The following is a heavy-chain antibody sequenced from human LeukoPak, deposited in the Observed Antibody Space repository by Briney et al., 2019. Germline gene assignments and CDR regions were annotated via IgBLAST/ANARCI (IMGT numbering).Heavy chain of an antibody. CDR1: GFTFSSSA. CDR2: ISYAGSNK. Sequence: PGGSLRLSCAASGFTFSSSAMHWVRQAPGKWLEWVAVISYAGSNKYYAVSGKGRFTISRDNAKDSLYLKMNSLTAEDTAVYYCARRGGWLQLRIFGYWGQGTLVTVSS. J-gene: IGHJ4*02. D-gene: IGHD5-24*01. CDR3: ARRGGWLQLRIFGY. V-gene: IGHV3-30*04.